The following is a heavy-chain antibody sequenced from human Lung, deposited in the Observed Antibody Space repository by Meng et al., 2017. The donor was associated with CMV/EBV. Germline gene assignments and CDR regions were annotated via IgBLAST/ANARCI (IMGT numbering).Heavy chain of an antibody. CDR2: IWYDGSNK. CDR1: GFTFSSYA. Sequence: GESLKISCAGSGFTFSSYAMHWVRQVPGKGLAWVAFIWYDGSNKYFAGSVKSRFTISRDNSKNTLYLQMHSLRAEDTAVYYCAKSHRDVVDGAVGFLDSWGQG. J-gene: IGHJ5*01. D-gene: IGHD4/OR15-4a*01. CDR3: AKSHRDVVDGAVGFLDS. V-gene: IGHV3-30*02.